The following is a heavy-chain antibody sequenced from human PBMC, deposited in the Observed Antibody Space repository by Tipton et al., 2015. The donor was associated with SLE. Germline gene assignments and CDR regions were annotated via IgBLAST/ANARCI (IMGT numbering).Heavy chain of an antibody. CDR3: ARDRKTWPQGHFDL. CDR1: GFTFSDYY. Sequence: SLRLSCAASGFTFSDYYMSWIRQAPGKGLEWVSYISSSGSTIYYADSVKGRFTISRDNAKNSLYLQMNSLRAEDTAVYYCARDRKTWPQGHFDLWGRGTLVTVSS. V-gene: IGHV3-11*01. D-gene: IGHD1-14*01. CDR2: ISSSGSTI. J-gene: IGHJ2*01.